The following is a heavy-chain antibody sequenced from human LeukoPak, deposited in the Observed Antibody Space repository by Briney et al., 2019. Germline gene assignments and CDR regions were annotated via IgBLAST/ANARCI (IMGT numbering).Heavy chain of an antibody. J-gene: IGHJ4*02. Sequence: PSETLSLTCTVSGGSISSSSYYWGWIRQPPGKGLEWIGSIYYSGSTYYNPSLKSRVTISVDTSKNQFSLKLSSVTAADTAVYYCASARSRSYYDYWGQGTLVTVSS. CDR2: IYYSGST. V-gene: IGHV4-39*07. CDR3: ASARSRSYYDY. D-gene: IGHD3-10*01. CDR1: GGSISSSSYY.